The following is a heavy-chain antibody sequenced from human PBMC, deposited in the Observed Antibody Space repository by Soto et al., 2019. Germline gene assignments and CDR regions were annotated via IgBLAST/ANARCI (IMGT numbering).Heavy chain of an antibody. CDR1: GGSISSYY. D-gene: IGHD3-10*01. V-gene: IGHV4-59*01. J-gene: IGHJ4*02. Sequence: QVQLQESGPGLVKPSETLSLTCTVSGGSISSYYWSWIRQPPGKGLEWIGYIYYSGSTNYNPSLKSRVTISVDTSKNQFSLKLSFVTAADTAVYYCARDVMVRGHPTGGDYWGQGTLVTVSS. CDR2: IYYSGST. CDR3: ARDVMVRGHPTGGDY.